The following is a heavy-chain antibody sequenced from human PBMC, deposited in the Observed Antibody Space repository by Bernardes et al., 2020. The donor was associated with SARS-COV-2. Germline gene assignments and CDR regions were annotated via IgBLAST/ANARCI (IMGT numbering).Heavy chain of an antibody. D-gene: IGHD3-9*01. V-gene: IGHV3-23*01. Sequence: GGSLRLSCPASGFTFSTYAMSWLRPAPGKWLQWFSDISGSGGSTHYADSVKGRFTISRDNSKNTLYLQMHSLRAKDTAVYYCAKDLRYFDPGVWGQGTLVTVSS. CDR2: ISGSGGST. CDR3: AKDLRYFDPGV. J-gene: IGHJ4*02. CDR1: GFTFSTYA.